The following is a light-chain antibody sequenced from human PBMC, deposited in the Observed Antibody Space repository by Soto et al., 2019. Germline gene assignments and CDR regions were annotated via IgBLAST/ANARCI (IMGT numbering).Light chain of an antibody. Sequence: EIVLTQSPATLSLSPGERATLSCRASQSISSYLAWYQQKPGQAPRLLSYDGSNRATGIPARFSGSGSETDFTLTISSLEPEDFASYYCQQRRSWPLTFGGGTKVEIK. J-gene: IGKJ4*01. CDR1: QSISSY. V-gene: IGKV3-11*01. CDR2: DGS. CDR3: QQRRSWPLT.